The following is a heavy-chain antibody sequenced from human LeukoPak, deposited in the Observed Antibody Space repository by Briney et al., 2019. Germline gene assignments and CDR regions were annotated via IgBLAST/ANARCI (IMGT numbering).Heavy chain of an antibody. Sequence: ASVKVSCKASGYTFTGYYMHWVRQAPGQGLEWMGWINPSTGDTNYAQNFQGRVTMTRNTSISTAYMELSSLRSEDTAVYYCARASQAVTYDYWGQGTLVTVSS. V-gene: IGHV1-2*02. D-gene: IGHD6-19*01. CDR2: INPSTGDT. J-gene: IGHJ4*02. CDR1: GYTFTGYY. CDR3: ARASQAVTYDY.